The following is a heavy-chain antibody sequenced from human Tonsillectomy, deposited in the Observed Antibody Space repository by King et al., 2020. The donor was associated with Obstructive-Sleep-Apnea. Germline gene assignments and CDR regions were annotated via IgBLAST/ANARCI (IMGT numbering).Heavy chain of an antibody. Sequence: VQLVESGGGLVQPGRSLRLSCAASGFTFDDYAMHLVRQAPGKGLEWVSGISWNSGSICYADSVKGRFTISRDNAKNSLYLQMNSLRAEDTALYYCVSSSGWTSYFDYWGQGTLVTVSS. CDR3: VSSSGWTSYFDY. CDR1: GFTFDDYA. J-gene: IGHJ4*02. CDR2: ISWNSGSI. V-gene: IGHV3-9*01. D-gene: IGHD6-19*01.